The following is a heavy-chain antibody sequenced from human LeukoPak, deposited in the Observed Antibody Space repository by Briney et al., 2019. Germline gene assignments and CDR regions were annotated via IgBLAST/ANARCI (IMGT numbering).Heavy chain of an antibody. CDR3: AKERKVTTWAFDY. CDR2: ISSSGSTI. CDR1: GFTFSDYY. Sequence: GGSLRLSCAASGFTFSDYYMSWIRQAPGRGLEWVSYISSSGSTIYYADSVKGRFTISRDNAKNSLYLQMNSLRAEDTAVYYCAKERKVTTWAFDYWGQGTLVTVSS. D-gene: IGHD4-17*01. J-gene: IGHJ4*02. V-gene: IGHV3-11*04.